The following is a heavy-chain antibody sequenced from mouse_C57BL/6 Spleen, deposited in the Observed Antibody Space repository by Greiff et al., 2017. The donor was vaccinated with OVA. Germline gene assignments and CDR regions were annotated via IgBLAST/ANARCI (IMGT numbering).Heavy chain of an antibody. D-gene: IGHD2-4*01. Sequence: EVQLQQSGPELVKPGASVKISCKASGYTFTDYYMNWVKQSHGKSLEWIGDINPNNGGTSYNQKFKGKATLTVDKSSSTAYMELRSLTSEDSAVYYCARLRYDYPDYWGQGTTLTVSS. CDR1: GYTFTDYY. CDR3: ARLRYDYPDY. J-gene: IGHJ2*01. CDR2: INPNNGGT. V-gene: IGHV1-26*01.